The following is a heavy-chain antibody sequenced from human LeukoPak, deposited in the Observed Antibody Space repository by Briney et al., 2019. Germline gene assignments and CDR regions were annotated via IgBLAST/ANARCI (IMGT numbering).Heavy chain of an antibody. CDR3: ANAVCTTSSCSGFYGMDV. J-gene: IGHJ6*02. CDR1: AFTFSTYA. D-gene: IGHD2-2*01. Sequence: PGGSLRLSCAASAFTFSTYAMNWVRQAPGKGLEWVSSISSGGGTTYYADSVKGRFTISRDNSKNTLYLQMNSLSPEDTAMYYCANAVCTTSSCSGFYGMDVWGQGTTVAVSS. CDR2: ISSGGGTT. V-gene: IGHV3-23*01.